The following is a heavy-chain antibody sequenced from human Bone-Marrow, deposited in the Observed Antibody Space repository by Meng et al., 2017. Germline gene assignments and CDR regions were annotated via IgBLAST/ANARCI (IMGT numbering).Heavy chain of an antibody. CDR3: TRTYYYDSSGYYSFDY. CDR1: GFTFSGSA. D-gene: IGHD3-22*01. Sequence: GESLKISCAASGFTFSGSAMHWVRQASGKGLEWVGRIRSKANSYATAYAASVKGRFTISRDDSKNTAYLQMNSLKTEDTAVYYCTRTYYYDSSGYYSFDYRGQGTLVTVSS. CDR2: IRSKANSYAT. J-gene: IGHJ4*02. V-gene: IGHV3-73*01.